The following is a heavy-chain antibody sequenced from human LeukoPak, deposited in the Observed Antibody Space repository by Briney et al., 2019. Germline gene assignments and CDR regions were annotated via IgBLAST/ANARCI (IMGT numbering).Heavy chain of an antibody. D-gene: IGHD6-13*01. CDR1: GYTFTGYY. CDR3: AREEFGSSRGWFDH. J-gene: IGHJ5*02. Sequence: ASVKVSCKASGYTFTGYYMHWVRQAPGQGLEWMAWINPNSGGTNYAQKFQGWVTITRDTSISTAYMELSRLRSDDTAVYYCAREEFGSSRGWFDHWGQGTLVTVSS. CDR2: INPNSGGT. V-gene: IGHV1-2*04.